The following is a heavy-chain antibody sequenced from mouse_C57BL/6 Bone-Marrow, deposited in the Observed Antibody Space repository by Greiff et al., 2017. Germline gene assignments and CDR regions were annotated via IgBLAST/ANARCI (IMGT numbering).Heavy chain of an antibody. CDR3: ARRYYDYPAWFAY. Sequence: VQLQQPGTELVKPGASVKLSCKASGYTFTSYWMHWVKQRPGQGLEWIGNINTSNGGTNYTEKFKSKATLTVDKSSSTAYMQLSSLTSEDSAVYDCARRYYDYPAWFAYWGQGTLVTVSA. CDR2: INTSNGGT. J-gene: IGHJ3*01. V-gene: IGHV1-53*01. CDR1: GYTFTSYW. D-gene: IGHD2-4*01.